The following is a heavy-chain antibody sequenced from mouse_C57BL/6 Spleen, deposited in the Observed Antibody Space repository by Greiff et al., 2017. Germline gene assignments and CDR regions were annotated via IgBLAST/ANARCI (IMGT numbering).Heavy chain of an antibody. V-gene: IGHV1-64*01. CDR2: IHPNSGST. D-gene: IGHD2-1*01. CDR3: AREGNYCNYWFAY. Sequence: QVQLQQPGAELVKPGASVKLSCKASGYTFTSYWMHWVKQRPGQGLEWIGMIHPNSGSTNYNEKFKSKATLTVDKSSSTAYMQLSSLTSEDSAVYYCAREGNYCNYWFAYWGQGTLVTVSA. J-gene: IGHJ3*01. CDR1: GYTFTSYW.